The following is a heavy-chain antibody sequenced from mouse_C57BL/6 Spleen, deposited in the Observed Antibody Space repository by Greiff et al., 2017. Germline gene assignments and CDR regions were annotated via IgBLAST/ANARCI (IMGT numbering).Heavy chain of an antibody. D-gene: IGHD2-4*01. V-gene: IGHV1-64*01. CDR2: IHPNSGST. Sequence: QVQLQQPGAELVKPGASVKLSCKASGYTFTSYWMHWVKQRPGQGLEWIGMIHPNSGSTNYNEKFKSKATLTVDKSSSPAYMQLSSLTSEDSAVYYCARAGDYDCDVGYWGQGTTLTVSS. CDR1: GYTFTSYW. CDR3: ARAGDYDCDVGY. J-gene: IGHJ2*01.